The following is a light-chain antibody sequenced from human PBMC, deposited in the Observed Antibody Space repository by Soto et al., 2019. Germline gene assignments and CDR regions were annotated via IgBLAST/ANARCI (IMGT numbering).Light chain of an antibody. CDR2: KAS. CDR1: QPXXXX. J-gene: IGKJ1*01. V-gene: IGKV1-5*03. CDR3: QHYNSYSEA. Sequence: DIQMTQSPSSLSGSVGDRVTITCRASQPXXXXLAWYQQKPGKAPKLLIYKASTLKSGVPSRFSGSGSGTEFTLTISSLQPDDFATYYCQHYNSYSEAFGQGTKVEPK.